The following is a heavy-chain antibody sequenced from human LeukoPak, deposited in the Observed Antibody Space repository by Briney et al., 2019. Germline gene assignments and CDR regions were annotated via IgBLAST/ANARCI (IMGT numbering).Heavy chain of an antibody. J-gene: IGHJ4*02. Sequence: SETLSLTCAVYGGSFSGYCWSWIRQPPGKGLEWIGEINHSGSTNYNPSLKSRVTISVDTSKNQFSLKLSSVTAADTAVYYCARGNRQIVVVPAAKPHYFDYWGQGTLVTVSS. D-gene: IGHD2-2*02. CDR3: ARGNRQIVVVPAAKPHYFDY. CDR1: GGSFSGYC. CDR2: INHSGST. V-gene: IGHV4-34*01.